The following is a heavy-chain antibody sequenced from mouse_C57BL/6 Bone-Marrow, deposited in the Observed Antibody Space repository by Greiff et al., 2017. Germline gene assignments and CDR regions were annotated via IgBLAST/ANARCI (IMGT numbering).Heavy chain of an antibody. D-gene: IGHD4-1*01. CDR2: IYPGDGDT. CDR3: ARAKTADFDY. V-gene: IGHV1-82*01. Sequence: QVQLQQSGPELVKPGASVKISCKASGYAFSSSWMNWVKQRPGKGLEWIGRIYPGDGDTNYNGKFKGKATLTADKSSSTAYMQRSSLTSEDSAVYFCARAKTADFDYWGQGTTRTVSS. CDR1: GYAFSSSW. J-gene: IGHJ2*01.